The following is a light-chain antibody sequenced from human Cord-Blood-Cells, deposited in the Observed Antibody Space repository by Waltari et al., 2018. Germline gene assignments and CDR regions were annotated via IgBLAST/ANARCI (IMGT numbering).Light chain of an antibody. CDR1: QSISSY. CDR3: QQSYSTPRT. J-gene: IGKJ1*01. V-gene: IGKV1-39*01. Sequence: DIQMTQSPSSLSASVGDRVTITCRASQSISSYLNWYQQKPGKAPKLLIYAASSLQSGVPSMFSGSGSGTDFTLTSSSLQPEDFATYYCQQSYSTPRTFGQGTKVEIK. CDR2: AAS.